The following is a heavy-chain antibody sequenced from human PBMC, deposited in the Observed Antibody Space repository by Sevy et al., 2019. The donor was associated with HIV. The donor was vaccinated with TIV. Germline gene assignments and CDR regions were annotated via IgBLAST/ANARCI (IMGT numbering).Heavy chain of an antibody. V-gene: IGHV1-69*04. D-gene: IGHD1-26*01. Sequence: ASVKVSCKASGGTFSSYAISWVRQAPGQGLEWMGRIIPILGIANYAQKFQGRVTITADKSTSTAYMELSSLRSEDTAGYYCARGGGWVETRAKWDVWGQGTTVTVSS. CDR1: GGTFSSYA. J-gene: IGHJ6*02. CDR3: ARGGGWVETRAKWDV. CDR2: IIPILGIA.